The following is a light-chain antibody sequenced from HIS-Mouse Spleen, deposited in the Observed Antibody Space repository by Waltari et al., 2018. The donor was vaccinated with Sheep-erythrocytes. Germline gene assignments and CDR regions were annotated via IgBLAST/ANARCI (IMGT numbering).Light chain of an antibody. CDR2: AAS. CDR3: QQSYSTPPLT. CDR1: QSISSY. Sequence: DIQMTQSPSSLSASVGDRVTITCRASQSISSYLNWYQQKPGKAPKLLIYAASNLQSGVPSRFSGSGSGTDFTITISSLQPEDFATYYCQQSYSTPPLTFGGGTKV. V-gene: IGKV1-39*01. J-gene: IGKJ4*01.